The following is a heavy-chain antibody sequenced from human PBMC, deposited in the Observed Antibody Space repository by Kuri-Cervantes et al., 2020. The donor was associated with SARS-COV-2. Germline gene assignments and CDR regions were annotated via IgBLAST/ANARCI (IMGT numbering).Heavy chain of an antibody. J-gene: IGHJ2*01. D-gene: IGHD2-15*01. Sequence: SLKISCAASGFTFDDYAMHWVRQAPGKGLEWVSGISWNSGSIGYADSVKGRFTISRDNAKNSLYLQMNSLRAEDTALYYCAKESWYEDSRLGYFDLWGRGTLVTGSS. CDR2: ISWNSGSI. V-gene: IGHV3-9*01. CDR3: AKESWYEDSRLGYFDL. CDR1: GFTFDDYA.